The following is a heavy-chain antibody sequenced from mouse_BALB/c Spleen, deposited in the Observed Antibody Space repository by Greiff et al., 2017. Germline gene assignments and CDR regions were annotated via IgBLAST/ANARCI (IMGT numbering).Heavy chain of an antibody. V-gene: IGHV3-6*02. D-gene: IGHD1-2*01. Sequence: VQLKESGPGLVKPSQSLSLTCSVTGYSITSGYYWNWIRQFPGNKLEWMGYISYDGSNNYNPSLKNRISITRDTSKNQFFLKLNSVTTEDTATYYCARRDYGYDYYAMDYWGQGTSVTVSS. CDR2: ISYDGSN. J-gene: IGHJ4*01. CDR3: ARRDYGYDYYAMDY. CDR1: GYSITSGYY.